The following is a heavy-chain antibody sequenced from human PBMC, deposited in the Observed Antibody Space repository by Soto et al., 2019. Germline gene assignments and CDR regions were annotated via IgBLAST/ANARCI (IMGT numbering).Heavy chain of an antibody. Sequence: QITLKESGPTLVKPTQTLTLTCTFSGFSLTTDRVGVGWIRQPPGEALERLAVIYWDDTKTYRPSLESRLTITKDTSKIQVALTMTNMDSVDTATYYCAHAYGGRSLYWGQGTLVTVSS. CDR2: IYWDDTK. V-gene: IGHV2-5*02. CDR3: AHAYGGRSLY. J-gene: IGHJ4*02. D-gene: IGHD1-26*01. CDR1: GFSLTTDRVG.